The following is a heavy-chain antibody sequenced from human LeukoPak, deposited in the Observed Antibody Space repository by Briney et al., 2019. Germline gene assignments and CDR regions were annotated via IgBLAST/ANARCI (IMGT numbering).Heavy chain of an antibody. V-gene: IGHV4-34*01. Sequence: SETLSLTCTVSGGSISSYYWSWIRQPPGKGLEWIGEINHSGSTNYNPSLKSRVTISVDTSKNQFSLKLSSVTAADTAVYYCARKSVWFGELIFDYWGQGTLVTVSS. CDR1: GGSISSYY. CDR3: ARKSVWFGELIFDY. J-gene: IGHJ4*02. CDR2: INHSGST. D-gene: IGHD3-10*01.